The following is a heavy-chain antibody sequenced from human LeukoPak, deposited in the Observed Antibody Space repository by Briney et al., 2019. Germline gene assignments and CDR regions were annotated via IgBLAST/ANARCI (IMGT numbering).Heavy chain of an antibody. Sequence: ETLSLTCTVSGGSISSGSYYWGWIRQPPGKGLEWIGDISYSGSTYYNPSLKSRVTISVDTSKNQFSLKLSSVTAADTAVYYCASSGSTSGLGFDYWGQGTLVTVSS. V-gene: IGHV4-39*01. CDR3: ASSGSTSGLGFDY. CDR1: GGSISSGSYY. D-gene: IGHD2-2*01. J-gene: IGHJ4*02. CDR2: ISYSGST.